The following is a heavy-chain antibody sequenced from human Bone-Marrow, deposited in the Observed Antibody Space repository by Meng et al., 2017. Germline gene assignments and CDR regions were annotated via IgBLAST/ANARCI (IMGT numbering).Heavy chain of an antibody. J-gene: IGHJ5*02. CDR3: AKRTGAASARWFDP. Sequence: GGSLRLSCAASGFTVSSNYMSWVRQAPGKGLEWVSSTSGSGGNTYYADSVKGRFTVSRDNSKNALYLQMNSLRVEDTAVYYCAKRTGAASARWFDPWGQGTLVTVSS. CDR2: TSGSGGNT. V-gene: IGHV3-23*01. CDR1: GFTVSSNY. D-gene: IGHD6-13*01.